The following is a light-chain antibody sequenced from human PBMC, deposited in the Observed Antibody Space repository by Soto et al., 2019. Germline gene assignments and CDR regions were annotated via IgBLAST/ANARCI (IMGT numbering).Light chain of an antibody. Sequence: EIVLTQSPGTLSLSPGERATLSCKASQSFGSTSLAWYQQKPGQSPRLLIYGASSRATGIPDRFSGSGSGPDFTLTISRLEPEDFAVYYCQQYGSSPSGRFGQGTKVEIK. CDR2: GAS. V-gene: IGKV3-20*01. CDR1: QSFGSTS. J-gene: IGKJ1*01. CDR3: QQYGSSPSGR.